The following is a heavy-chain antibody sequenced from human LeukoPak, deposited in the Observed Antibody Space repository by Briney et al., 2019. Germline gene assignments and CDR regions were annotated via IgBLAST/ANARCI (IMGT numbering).Heavy chain of an antibody. CDR1: GGTFSSYV. Sequence: ASVKVSCTASGGTFSSYVISWGRQAPGQGLEWMGGIIPIFGTANNAQKFQGRVTITTDKSTSTAYMELSSLRAEDTAVYYCARGIDRQIDYWGQGTLVTVSS. J-gene: IGHJ4*02. CDR3: ARGIDRQIDY. V-gene: IGHV1-69*05. D-gene: IGHD3-16*02. CDR2: IIPIFGTA.